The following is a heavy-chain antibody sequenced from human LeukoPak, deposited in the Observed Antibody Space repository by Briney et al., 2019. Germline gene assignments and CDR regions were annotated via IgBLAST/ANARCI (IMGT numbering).Heavy chain of an antibody. J-gene: IGHJ6*02. CDR1: GFTVSSNY. CDR3: ASYGYGYYYGMDV. CDR2: IYSGGST. D-gene: IGHD5-18*01. V-gene: IGHV3-53*04. Sequence: GGSLRLSCAASGFTVSSNYMSWVRQAPGKGLEWVSVIYSGGSTYYADSVKGRFTISRHNSKNTLYLQMNSLRAEDPAVYYCASYGYGYYYGMDVWGQGTTVTVSS.